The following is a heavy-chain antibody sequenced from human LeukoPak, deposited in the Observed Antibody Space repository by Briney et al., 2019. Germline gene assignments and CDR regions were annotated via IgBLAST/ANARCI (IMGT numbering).Heavy chain of an antibody. V-gene: IGHV3-30-3*01. J-gene: IGHJ4*02. D-gene: IGHD3-10*01. Sequence: GKSLRLSCAASGFTFNDYTIHWVRQAPCKGLEWVAVISYDGSNKYYADSVKGRFTISRDTSKNTLYLQMNSLRAEDTAIYFCARELWFGELFFDYWGQGTLVTVSS. CDR3: ARELWFGELFFDY. CDR2: ISYDGSNK. CDR1: GFTFNDYT.